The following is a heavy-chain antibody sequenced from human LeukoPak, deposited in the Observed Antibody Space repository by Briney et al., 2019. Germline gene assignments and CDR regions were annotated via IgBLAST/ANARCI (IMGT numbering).Heavy chain of an antibody. J-gene: IGHJ4*02. CDR1: GYTFTRYG. V-gene: IGHV1-18*01. D-gene: IGHD5-18*01. CDR2: ISAYNVDT. CDR3: ARDLTIDPATALRKGDYFDY. Sequence: ASVKVSCKASGYTFTRYGISWVRQAPEEGREWRVWISAYNVDTTYAQKIQGRVTMTTDTSPSTDYMELRNLRSDDTAVYYCARDLTIDPATALRKGDYFDYWGQGTLVTVSS.